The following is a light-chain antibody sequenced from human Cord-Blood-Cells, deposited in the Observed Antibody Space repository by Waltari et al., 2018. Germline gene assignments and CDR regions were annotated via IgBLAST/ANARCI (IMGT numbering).Light chain of an antibody. V-gene: IGKV3-20*01. CDR3: QQYGSSPRYT. J-gene: IGKJ2*01. Sequence: DIVLTQSPGNLSLSPGERATISCRASQSVSTSYLALYQQKPGQAPRLLIYGASSRATGIPDRFSGSGSGTDFTLTISRLEPEDFAVYYCQQYGSSPRYTFGQGTKLEIK. CDR2: GAS. CDR1: QSVSTSY.